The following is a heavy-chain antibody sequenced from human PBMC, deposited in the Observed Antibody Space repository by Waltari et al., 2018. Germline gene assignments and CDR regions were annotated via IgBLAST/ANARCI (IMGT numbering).Heavy chain of an antibody. V-gene: IGHV1-69-2*01. CDR1: GYTFTDYY. J-gene: IGHJ4*02. Sequence: VHGGAEVKKPGAPVKISCKASGYTFTDYYLHWVRQTPGKGLEWMGRVAPEDGDADYAQKFQDRVTITRDTSTDTAYMELSSLRSEDTAVYYCATGADPNWGEYSYYFDYWGQGVLVTVSS. CDR2: VAPEDGDA. D-gene: IGHD7-27*01. CDR3: ATGADPNWGEYSYYFDY.